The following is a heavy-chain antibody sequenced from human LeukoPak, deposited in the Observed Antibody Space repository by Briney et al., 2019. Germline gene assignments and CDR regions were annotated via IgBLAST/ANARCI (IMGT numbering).Heavy chain of an antibody. Sequence: PGRSLRLSCAASGFTFSSYATHWVRQAPGKGLEWVAVISYDGSNKYYADSVKGRFTISRDNSKNMLYLQMNSLRAEDTAVYYCARDRQALWFGELPPLGYWGQGTLVTVSS. CDR2: ISYDGSNK. CDR3: ARDRQALWFGELPPLGY. V-gene: IGHV3-30-3*01. D-gene: IGHD3-10*01. J-gene: IGHJ4*02. CDR1: GFTFSSYA.